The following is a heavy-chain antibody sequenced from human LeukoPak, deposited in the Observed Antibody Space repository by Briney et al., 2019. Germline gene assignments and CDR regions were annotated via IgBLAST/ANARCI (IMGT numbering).Heavy chain of an antibody. CDR1: GYTFTSYG. CDR3: ARDSLSSSNGGYDY. J-gene: IGHJ4*02. Sequence: ASVTVSCKASGYTFTSYGISWVRQAPGQGLEWMGWISAYNGNTNYAQKLQGRFTMTTDTSTSTAYMELRSLRSDDTAVYYCARDSLSSSNGGYDYWGQGTLVTVSS. D-gene: IGHD6-6*01. CDR2: ISAYNGNT. V-gene: IGHV1-18*01.